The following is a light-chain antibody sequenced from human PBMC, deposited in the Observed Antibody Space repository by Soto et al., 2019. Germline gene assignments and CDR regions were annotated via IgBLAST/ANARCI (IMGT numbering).Light chain of an antibody. CDR3: QQRSNWPRT. CDR1: QSVSSY. CDR2: DAS. V-gene: IGKV3-11*01. J-gene: IGKJ1*01. Sequence: EIVLTQSPATLSLSPGERATLSCRASQSVSSYLAWYQKKPGQAPRLLIYDASNRATGIPARFSGSGSGTDFTLTISRPEPEDFAVYYCQQRSNWPRTFGQGTKVEIK.